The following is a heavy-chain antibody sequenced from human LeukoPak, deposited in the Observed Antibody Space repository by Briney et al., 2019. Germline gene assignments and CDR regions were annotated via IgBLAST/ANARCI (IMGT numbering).Heavy chain of an antibody. D-gene: IGHD3-3*01. V-gene: IGHV5-51*01. CDR2: IYPGDSDT. CDR3: ARQNDFRLDY. J-gene: IGHJ4*02. CDR1: GYTFSSYW. Sequence: RGESLKISCKGSGYTFSSYWIGWVRQMPGKGLEWMGIIYPGDSDTRYSPSLQRQVTISVDTSIGTAYLQWSSLKASDTAIYYCARQNDFRLDYWGQGTLVTVSS.